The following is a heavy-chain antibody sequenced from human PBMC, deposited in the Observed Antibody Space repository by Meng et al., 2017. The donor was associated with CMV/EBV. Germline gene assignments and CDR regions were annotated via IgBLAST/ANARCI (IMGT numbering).Heavy chain of an antibody. D-gene: IGHD1-1*01. CDR1: GFNVSGNC. V-gene: IGHV3-66*01. J-gene: IGHJ4*02. CDR2: IYSGGST. CDR3: ARDHSGPLSH. Sequence: GVLARPGGSLIISGAASGFNVSGNCMSWVRQAPGKGLEWVAVIYSGGSTYYAASVKGRFTISRDNSKNTLYLKMNSLSAEDTAVYYCARDHSGPLSHWGQGTLVTVSS.